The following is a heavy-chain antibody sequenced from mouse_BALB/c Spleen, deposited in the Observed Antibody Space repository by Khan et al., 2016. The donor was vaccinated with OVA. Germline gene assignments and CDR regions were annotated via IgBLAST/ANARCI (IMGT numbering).Heavy chain of an antibody. J-gene: IGHJ2*01. Sequence: VRLQQSGPELVRPGASVKISCKASGYSFTGYFMNWVMQSHGKSLEWIGRINPHIGETFYNQRFKDKATLTVDESSSTAHMELRSLASEASAAYYCTRISRSYFDYWGQGTTLTVAS. CDR2: INPHIGET. D-gene: IGHD1-1*01. CDR3: TRISRSYFDY. CDR1: GYSFTGYF. V-gene: IGHV1-20*02.